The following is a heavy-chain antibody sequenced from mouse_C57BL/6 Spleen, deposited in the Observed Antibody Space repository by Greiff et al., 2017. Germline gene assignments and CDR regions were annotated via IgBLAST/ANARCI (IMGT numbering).Heavy chain of an antibody. CDR2: ISDGGSYT. CDR3: ARDPYYGSTYYFDY. Sequence: EVQLVESGGGLVKPGGSLKLSCAASGFTFSSYAMSWVRQTPEKRLEWVATISDGGSYTYYPDNVKGRFTISRDNAKNNLYLQMSHLESEDTAMYYCARDPYYGSTYYFDYWGQGTTLTVSS. V-gene: IGHV5-4*01. J-gene: IGHJ2*01. CDR1: GFTFSSYA. D-gene: IGHD1-1*01.